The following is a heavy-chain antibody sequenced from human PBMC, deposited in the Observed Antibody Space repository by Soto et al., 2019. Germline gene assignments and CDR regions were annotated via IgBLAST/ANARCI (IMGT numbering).Heavy chain of an antibody. CDR2: IYYSGST. Sequence: PSETLSLTCTVSGGSISSYYWSWIRQPPGKGLEWIGYIYYSGSTNYNPSLKSRVTISVDTSKNHFSLKLSSVTAADTAVYYCARLPNISSWPFDYWGQGTLVTVSS. D-gene: IGHD6-13*01. J-gene: IGHJ4*02. CDR3: ARLPNISSWPFDY. CDR1: GGSISSYY. V-gene: IGHV4-59*08.